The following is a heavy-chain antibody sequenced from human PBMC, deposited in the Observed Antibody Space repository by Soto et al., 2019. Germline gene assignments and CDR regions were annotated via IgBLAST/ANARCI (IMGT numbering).Heavy chain of an antibody. V-gene: IGHV3-7*03. CDR3: AGCSGWLSEY. Sequence: EVQLVESGGGLVQPGGSLRLSCAASGFSISSYWMNWVRQAPGKGLEWVAIIRKDGSEKYYVDSVKGRLTISRDNAKHSLYLQMNSPRYYATAVSYCAGCSGWLSEYWGRGSLFTVSS. CDR2: IRKDGSEK. D-gene: IGHD6-19*01. J-gene: IGHJ4*02. CDR1: GFSISSYW.